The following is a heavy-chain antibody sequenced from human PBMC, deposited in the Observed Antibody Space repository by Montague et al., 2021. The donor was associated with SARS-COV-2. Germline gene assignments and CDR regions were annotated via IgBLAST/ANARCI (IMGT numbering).Heavy chain of an antibody. Sequence: PALVKPTQTLTLTCTFSGFSLSTSGMCVSWIRQPPGKALEWLALIDWXDDKYYSTSLKTRLTISKDTSKNQVVLTMTNMDPVDTATYYCAREHCSGVYFDVWGQGTPVTVSS. D-gene: IGHD6-19*01. V-gene: IGHV2-70*01. CDR2: IDWXDDK. J-gene: IGHJ4*02. CDR1: GFSLSTSGMC. CDR3: AREHCSGVYFDV.